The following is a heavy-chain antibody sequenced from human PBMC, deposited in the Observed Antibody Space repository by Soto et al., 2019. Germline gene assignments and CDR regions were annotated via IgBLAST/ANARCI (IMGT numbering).Heavy chain of an antibody. CDR3: ARVVVVPAAMGAFDI. V-gene: IGHV4-59*01. D-gene: IGHD2-2*01. J-gene: IGHJ3*02. CDR1: GGSISSYY. CDR2: FYYSGST. Sequence: PSETLSLTCTVSGGSISSYYWSWIRQPPGKGLEWIGYFYYSGSTNYNPSIKSRVTISVDTSKNHFSLKLSSVTAADTAVYYCARVVVVPAAMGAFDIWGQGTMVTVSS.